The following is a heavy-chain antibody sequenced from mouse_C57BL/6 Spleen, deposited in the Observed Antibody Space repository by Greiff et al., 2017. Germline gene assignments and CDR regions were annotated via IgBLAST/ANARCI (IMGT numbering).Heavy chain of an antibody. J-gene: IGHJ3*01. CDR2: IDPSDSET. D-gene: IGHD2-1*01. V-gene: IGHV1-52*01. CDR3: ACGNYVSWFAY. CDR1: GYTFTSYW. Sequence: VQLQQPGAELVRPGSSVKLSCKASGYTFTSYWMHWVKQRPIQGLEWIGNIDPSDSETHYNQKFKDKATLTVDKSSSTAYMQLSSLTSEDSAVYYCACGNYVSWFAYWGQGTLVTVSA.